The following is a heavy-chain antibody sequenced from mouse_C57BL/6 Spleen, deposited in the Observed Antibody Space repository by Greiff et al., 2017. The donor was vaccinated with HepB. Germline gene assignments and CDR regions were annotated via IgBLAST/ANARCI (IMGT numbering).Heavy chain of an antibody. CDR2: IRSKSSNYAT. CDR3: VRDGLRNFDY. Sequence: EVQLVESGGGLVQPKGSLKLSCAASGFTFNTYAMHWVRQAPGKGLEWVARIRSKSSNYATYYADSVKDRFTISRDDSKSMLYLQMNNLKTEDTAVYDCVRDGLRNFDYWGQGTTLTVSS. J-gene: IGHJ2*01. V-gene: IGHV10-3*01. CDR1: GFTFNTYA. D-gene: IGHD3-1*01.